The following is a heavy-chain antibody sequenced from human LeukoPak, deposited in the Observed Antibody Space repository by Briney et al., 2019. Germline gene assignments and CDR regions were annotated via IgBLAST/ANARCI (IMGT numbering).Heavy chain of an antibody. CDR1: GYTFTSYA. D-gene: IGHD2-2*01. Sequence: ASVKVSCKASGYTFTSYAMNWVRQAPGQGLEWMGWINTNTGNPTYAQGFTGRFVFSLDTPVSTAYLQISSLKAEDTAVYYCARDCSSTSCYGNFGYWGQGTLVTVSS. CDR3: ARDCSSTSCYGNFGY. V-gene: IGHV7-4-1*02. J-gene: IGHJ4*02. CDR2: INTNTGNP.